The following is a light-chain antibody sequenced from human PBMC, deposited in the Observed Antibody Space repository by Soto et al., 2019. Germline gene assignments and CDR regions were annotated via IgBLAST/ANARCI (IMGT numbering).Light chain of an antibody. CDR2: DAA. CDR3: QQRSEWPPT. V-gene: IGKV3-11*01. CDR1: QSVSTS. Sequence: EIVLTQSPATLSLSPGERATLSCGASQSVSTSLAWYHQKPAQAPSLLIYDAANRAADIPARFRGSGSGADFTLTISGLEPEDFAVYYCQQRSEWPPTFGQGTKLEIK. J-gene: IGKJ2*01.